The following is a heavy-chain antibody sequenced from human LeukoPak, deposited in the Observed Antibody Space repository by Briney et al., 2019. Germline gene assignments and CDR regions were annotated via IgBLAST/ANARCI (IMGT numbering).Heavy chain of an antibody. J-gene: IGHJ4*02. CDR2: MYNSGST. Sequence: KPSETLSLTCTVSGGSISGSYWSWIRQPPGKGLEWIAYMYNSGSTNYNPSLKSRVTISIDTSKNQFSLKLSSVTAADTAVYYCASSGQLWFGELLYRYWGQGTLVTVSS. D-gene: IGHD3-10*01. CDR1: GGSISGSY. V-gene: IGHV4-59*12. CDR3: ASSGQLWFGELLYRY.